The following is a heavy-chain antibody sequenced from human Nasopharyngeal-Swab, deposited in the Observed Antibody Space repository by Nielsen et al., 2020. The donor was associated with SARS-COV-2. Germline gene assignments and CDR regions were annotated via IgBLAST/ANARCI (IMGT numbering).Heavy chain of an antibody. Sequence: GESLKISCAASGFTFSSYAMHWVRQAPGTGLEWVAVISYDGSNKYYADSVKGRFTISRDNSKNTLYLQMNSLRAEDTAVYYCARDPLVVAAAPYAFDIWGQGTMVTVSS. CDR1: GFTFSSYA. CDR3: ARDPLVVAAAPYAFDI. D-gene: IGHD2-15*01. J-gene: IGHJ3*02. CDR2: ISYDGSNK. V-gene: IGHV3-30-3*01.